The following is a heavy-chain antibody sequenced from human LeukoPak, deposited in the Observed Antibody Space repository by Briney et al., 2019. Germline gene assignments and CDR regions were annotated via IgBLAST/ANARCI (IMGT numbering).Heavy chain of an antibody. V-gene: IGHV3-48*03. J-gene: IGHJ6*02. CDR2: ISSSGRTI. D-gene: IGHD3-10*01. CDR1: GFTFSSYE. Sequence: GGSLRLSCAASGFTFSSYEMNWVRQAPGKGLEWVSYISSSGRTIYYADSVKGRFTISRDNVKNSLYLQMNSLRAEDTAVYYCARVAYGSGPEGYYYGMDVWGQGTTVTVSS. CDR3: ARVAYGSGPEGYYYGMDV.